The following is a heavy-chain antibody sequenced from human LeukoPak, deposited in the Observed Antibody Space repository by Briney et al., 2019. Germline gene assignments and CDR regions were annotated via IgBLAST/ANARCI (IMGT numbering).Heavy chain of an antibody. CDR2: IVDSSST. CDR3: ARIGAGSSRDY. J-gene: IGHJ4*02. V-gene: IGHV3-21*01. D-gene: IGHD6-13*01. Sequence: GGSLRLSCAASGFTFSNFAMTWVRQAPGKGLEWVSSIVDSSSTYYADSLKGRFTISRDNAKDSLHPQMNSLRAEDTAVYYCARIGAGSSRDYWGQGTLVTVSS. CDR1: GFTFSNFA.